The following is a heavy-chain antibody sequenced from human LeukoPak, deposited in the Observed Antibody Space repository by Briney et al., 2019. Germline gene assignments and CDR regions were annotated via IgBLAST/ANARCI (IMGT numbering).Heavy chain of an antibody. Sequence: GGSLRLSCAASGFTFSSYSMNRVPQAPGKGLELVSSINSSSSYIYSADSVKGRFTISRDNAKNSLYLQMNSLRAEDTAVYYCARDFRSLGYYDSSGSIDYWGQGTLVTVSS. D-gene: IGHD3-22*01. J-gene: IGHJ4*02. CDR3: ARDFRSLGYYDSSGSIDY. CDR1: GFTFSSYS. V-gene: IGHV3-21*01. CDR2: INSSSSYI.